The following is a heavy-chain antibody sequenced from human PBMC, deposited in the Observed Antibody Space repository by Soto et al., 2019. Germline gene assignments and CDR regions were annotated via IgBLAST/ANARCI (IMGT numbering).Heavy chain of an antibody. D-gene: IGHD5-12*01. CDR2: IMPIFGTP. CDR3: ALPGNDGYNQGWLDP. CDR1: GGTFSSYA. Sequence: RASVKVSCKASGGTFSSYAINWVRQAPGQGLEWMGGIMPIFGTPNYAQKFQGRVTIIADESTSTAYMELSSLRSEDTAVYYCALPGNDGYNQGWLDPWGQGTLVTVSS. J-gene: IGHJ5*02. V-gene: IGHV1-69*13.